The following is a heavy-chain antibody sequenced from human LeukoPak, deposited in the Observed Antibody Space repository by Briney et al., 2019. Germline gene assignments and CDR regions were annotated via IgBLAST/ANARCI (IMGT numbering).Heavy chain of an antibody. D-gene: IGHD3-22*01. Sequence: TGGSLRLSCAASGFNFSDYYMSWVRQAPGGGLEWISFFSSGDTNIKYADSVKGRFTISRDNAKNSLYLQMNSLRAEDTAVYFCAREIHSTGYYYAGGYMDVWGEGTTVTVSS. CDR2: FSSGDTNI. V-gene: IGHV3-11*04. J-gene: IGHJ6*03. CDR3: AREIHSTGYYYAGGYMDV. CDR1: GFNFSDYY.